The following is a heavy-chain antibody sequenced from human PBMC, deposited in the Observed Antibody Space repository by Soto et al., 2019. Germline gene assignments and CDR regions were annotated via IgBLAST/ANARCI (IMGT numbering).Heavy chain of an antibody. CDR1: GLTFVLYW. D-gene: IGHD3-16*01. Sequence: GGAVRLSCASSGLTFVLYWMGWIRQAPGEGVEWVANLKRDGSEKYFLESVKGRFTMSRDNAKNSFYLHMNNLRAEDTAVYFCARMGLWGSFYSFDYWGQGSLVTVSS. J-gene: IGHJ4*02. CDR3: ARMGLWGSFYSFDY. V-gene: IGHV3-7*01. CDR2: LKRDGSEK.